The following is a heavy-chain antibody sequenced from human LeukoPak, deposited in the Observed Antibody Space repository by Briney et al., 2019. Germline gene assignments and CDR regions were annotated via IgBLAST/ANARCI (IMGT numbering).Heavy chain of an antibody. D-gene: IGHD3-22*01. J-gene: IGHJ4*02. CDR1: GGSFSGYY. V-gene: IGHV4-34*09. Sequence: PSETLSLTCAVYGGSFSGYYWSWIRQPPGKGLEWIGEINHSGSTNYNPSLKSRVTISVDTSKNQFSLKLSSVTAADTAVYYCASTDTYYYDSSGLDYWGQGTLVTVSS. CDR3: ASTDTYYYDSSGLDY. CDR2: INHSGST.